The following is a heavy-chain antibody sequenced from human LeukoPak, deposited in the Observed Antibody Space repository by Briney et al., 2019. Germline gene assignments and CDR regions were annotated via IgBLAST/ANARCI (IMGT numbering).Heavy chain of an antibody. V-gene: IGHV1-18*01. CDR1: GYTFTSYG. Sequence: ASVKVSCKASGYTFTSYGISWVRQAPGQGLEWMGWISAYNGNTNYAQKFQERVTITRDMSTSTAYMELSSLRSEDTAVYYCAASGSSSWYWGGYYFDYWGQGTLVTVSS. CDR3: AASGSSSWYWGGYYFDY. J-gene: IGHJ4*02. D-gene: IGHD6-13*01. CDR2: ISAYNGNT.